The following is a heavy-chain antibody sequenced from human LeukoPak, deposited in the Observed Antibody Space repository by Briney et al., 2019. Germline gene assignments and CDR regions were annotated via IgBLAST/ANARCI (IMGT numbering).Heavy chain of an antibody. V-gene: IGHV4-34*01. CDR3: ARGRGGATVTTESDY. CDR2: INHSGST. CDR1: GGSFSGYY. J-gene: IGHJ4*02. Sequence: PSETLSLTCAAYGGSFSGYYWSWTRQPPGKGLEWIGEINHSGSTNYDPSLKSRVTISVDTSKNQFSLKLSSVTAADTAVYYCARGRGGATVTTESDYWGQGTLVTVSS. D-gene: IGHD4-17*01.